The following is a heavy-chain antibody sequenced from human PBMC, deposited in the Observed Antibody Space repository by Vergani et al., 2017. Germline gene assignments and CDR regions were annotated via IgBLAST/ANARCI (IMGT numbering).Heavy chain of an antibody. V-gene: IGHV3-23*01. J-gene: IGHJ4*02. D-gene: IGHD2-2*02. CDR2: ISGSGGST. Sequence: EVQLLESGGGLVQPGGSLRLSCAASGFTFSSYAMSWVRQAPGKGLEWVSAISGSGGSTYYADSVKGRFTISRDNSKNTLYLQMNSLRAEDTAVYYCAEDLSPDTSCYRDWGQGTLVTVSS. CDR3: AEDLSPDTSCYRD. CDR1: GFTFSSYA.